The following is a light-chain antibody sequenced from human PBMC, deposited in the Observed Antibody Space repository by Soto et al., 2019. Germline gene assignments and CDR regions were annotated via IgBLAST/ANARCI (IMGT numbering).Light chain of an antibody. V-gene: IGLV2-14*01. Sequence: SVLTQPASVSGSPGQSITISCAGTSSDVGGYNYVSWYQQHPGKAPKLMIYEVSNRPSGVSNRFSGSKSGNTASLTISGLQAEDEADYYCTSYAGSSTLVLFGGGTKLTVL. CDR2: EVS. CDR3: TSYAGSSTLVL. CDR1: SSDVGGYNY. J-gene: IGLJ3*02.